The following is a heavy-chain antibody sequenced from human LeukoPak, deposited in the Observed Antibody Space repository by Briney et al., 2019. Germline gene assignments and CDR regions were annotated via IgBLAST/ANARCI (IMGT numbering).Heavy chain of an antibody. CDR1: GFTFSGAA. CDR2: IRSKPNSYAT. CDR3: TTRWGIVGATPADY. D-gene: IGHD1-26*01. V-gene: IGHV3-73*01. Sequence: PGGSLRLPCAASGFTFSGAAMHWVRQASGKGLGWVGRIRSKPNSYATAYAASVKGRFTISRDDSKNTAYLQMNSLKTEDTAMYYCTTRWGIVGATPADYWGQGTLVTVSS. J-gene: IGHJ4*02.